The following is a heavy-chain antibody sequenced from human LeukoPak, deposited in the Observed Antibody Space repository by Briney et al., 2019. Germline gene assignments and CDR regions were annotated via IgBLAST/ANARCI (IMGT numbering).Heavy chain of an antibody. CDR3: ARDGSSSTSPFDG. V-gene: IGHV1-2*06. Sequence: GASVKVSCKASGYTFTGYYMHWVRHAPGQGLEWVGRINPNSGGTHYAQKFQGRVTMTRDTSISTAYMELSRRRSDDTAVYYCARDGSSSTSPFDGWGQGTLVTVSS. CDR2: INPNSGGT. CDR1: GYTFTGYY. D-gene: IGHD6-13*01. J-gene: IGHJ4*02.